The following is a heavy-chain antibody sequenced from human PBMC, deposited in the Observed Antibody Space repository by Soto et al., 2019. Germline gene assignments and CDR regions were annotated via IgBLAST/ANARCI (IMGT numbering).Heavy chain of an antibody. CDR1: GYSFTSYW. V-gene: IGHV5-51*01. J-gene: IGHJ3*02. CDR2: IYPGDSDT. Sequence: GESLKISCKGSGYSFTSYWIGWVRQMPGKGLEWMGIIYPGDSDTRYSPSFQGQVTISADKSISTAYLQWSSLKASDTAMYYCARPLRHYYDSSATDAFDIWGQGTMVTVSS. D-gene: IGHD3-22*01. CDR3: ARPLRHYYDSSATDAFDI.